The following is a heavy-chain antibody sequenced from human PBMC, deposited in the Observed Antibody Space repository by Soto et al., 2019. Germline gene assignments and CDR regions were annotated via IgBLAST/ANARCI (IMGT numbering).Heavy chain of an antibody. CDR2: IYSGGST. CDR3: ARDLTVTTVTDYYYYGMDV. D-gene: IGHD4-17*01. V-gene: IGHV3-53*01. Sequence: PGGSLRLSCAASGFTVSSNYMSWVRQAPGKGLEWVSVIYSGGSTYYADSVKGRFTISRDNSKNTHYLQMNSLRAEDTAAYYCARDLTVTTVTDYYYYGMDVWGQGTTVTVSS. CDR1: GFTVSSNY. J-gene: IGHJ6*02.